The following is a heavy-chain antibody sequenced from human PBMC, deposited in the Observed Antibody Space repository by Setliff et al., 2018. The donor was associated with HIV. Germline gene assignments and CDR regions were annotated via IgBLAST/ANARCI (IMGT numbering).Heavy chain of an antibody. CDR3: VIRRNFDWLFKSGPFDH. CDR1: GASIRSSAW. CDR2: IDQSGTT. V-gene: IGHV4-4*02. J-gene: IGHJ5*01. D-gene: IGHD3-9*01. Sequence: SETLSLTCVVSGASIRSSAWWSWVRQSPGKRPEWIGEIDQSGTTNYNPSLKSRVTVSVDASKNLFSLKVKSVTAADTAVYYCVIRRNFDWLFKSGPFDHWGQGLLGTVS.